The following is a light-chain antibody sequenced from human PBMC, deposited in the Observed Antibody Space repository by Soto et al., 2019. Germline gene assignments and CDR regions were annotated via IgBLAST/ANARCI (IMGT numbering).Light chain of an antibody. Sequence: DIQMAQSPSSLSASVGDRVTITCRASQGITNFLAWYQQKPGKDTQLLIYDASTLQTGVPSRFSGSGSGTDFTLTISSLQTEDFGTYYCQKYNTSPFTFGPGTKVDIK. V-gene: IGKV1-27*01. J-gene: IGKJ3*01. CDR1: QGITNF. CDR3: QKYNTSPFT. CDR2: DAS.